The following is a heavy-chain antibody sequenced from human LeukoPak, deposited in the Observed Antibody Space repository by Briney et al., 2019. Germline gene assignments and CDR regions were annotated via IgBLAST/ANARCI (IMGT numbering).Heavy chain of an antibody. CDR3: ARIQDYGDYIVPGLLGYGMDV. V-gene: IGHV3-53*01. D-gene: IGHD4-17*01. Sequence: GGSLRLSCAASGFTVSNNYMSWVRQAPGKGLEWVSTIYSGGSTYYADSVKGRFTISRDNSKNTLYLQMNSLRAEDTAVYYCARIQDYGDYIVPGLLGYGMDVWGQGTTVTVSS. CDR2: IYSGGST. J-gene: IGHJ6*02. CDR1: GFTVSNNY.